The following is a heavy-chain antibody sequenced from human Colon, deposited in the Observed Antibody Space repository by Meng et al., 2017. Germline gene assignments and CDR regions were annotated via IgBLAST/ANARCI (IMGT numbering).Heavy chain of an antibody. V-gene: IGHV4-4*02. J-gene: IGHJ4*02. D-gene: IGHD1-7*01. CDR1: GYSITIDTW. CDR3: GRDQGRELINH. CDR2: VFHPWNT. Sequence: ESVPWLGEPSCPLSLTCTVPGYSITIDTWCGWVLQPPGKGLELIGEVFHPWNTNYNPSLKSRVDISVAKYKNQFYLSLFSMTAADTAVYYCGRDQGRELINHWGQGTLVTVSS.